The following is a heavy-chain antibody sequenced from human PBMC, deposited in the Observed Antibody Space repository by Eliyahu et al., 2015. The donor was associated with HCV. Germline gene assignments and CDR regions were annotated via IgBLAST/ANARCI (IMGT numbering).Heavy chain of an antibody. CDR1: GFTFSSYA. CDR2: ISYDGSNK. J-gene: IGHJ4*02. D-gene: IGHD4-23*01. V-gene: IGHV3-30-3*01. Sequence: QVQLVESGGGVVQPGRSLRLSCAASGFTFSSYAXPWVRQAPGKGLEWVAVISYDGSNKYYADSVKGRFTISRDNSKNTLYLQMNSLRAEDTAVYYCARDQGARWPLGFTDYWGQGTLVTVSS. CDR3: ARDQGARWPLGFTDY.